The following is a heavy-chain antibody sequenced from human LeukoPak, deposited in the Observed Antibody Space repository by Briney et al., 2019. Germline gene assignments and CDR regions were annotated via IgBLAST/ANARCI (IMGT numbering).Heavy chain of an antibody. D-gene: IGHD2-2*02. CDR3: AKDWFCSSTSCYSPEDY. J-gene: IGHJ4*02. CDR1: GFTFSSYA. Sequence: GGSLRLSCAASGFTFSSYAMSWVRQAPGKGLEWVSAISGSGGSTYYADSVKGRFTISRDNSKNTLYLQMNSLRAEDTAVYYCAKDWFCSSTSCYSPEDYWGQGTLVTVSS. CDR2: ISGSGGST. V-gene: IGHV3-23*01.